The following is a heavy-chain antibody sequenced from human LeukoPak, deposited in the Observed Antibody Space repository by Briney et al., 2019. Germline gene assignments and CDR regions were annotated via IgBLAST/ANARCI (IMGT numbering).Heavy chain of an antibody. J-gene: IGHJ3*01. D-gene: IGHD4-23*01. CDR3: VREFGDDYGDNYDAFDL. CDR2: INPNSGAT. Sequence: ASVRVSCKAYGFTFIAYYIHWVRQAPGQGLEWMGWINPNSGATNYAQKFQGRVTMTRDMSISTAYMDLSSLSSDDTALYYCVREFGDDYGDNYDAFDLWGQGTMVTVS. V-gene: IGHV1-2*02. CDR1: GFTFIAYY.